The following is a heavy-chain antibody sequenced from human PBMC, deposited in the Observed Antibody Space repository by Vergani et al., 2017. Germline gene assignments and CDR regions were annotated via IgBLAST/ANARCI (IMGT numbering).Heavy chain of an antibody. V-gene: IGHV3-30*01. D-gene: IGHD4-17*01. CDR3: ARDPMTTVTTWLDY. CDR1: GFTFSSYA. CDR2: ISYDGSNK. J-gene: IGHJ4*02. Sequence: QVQLVESGGGVVQPGRSLRLSCAASGFTFSSYAMHWVRQAPGTGLEWVAVISYDGSNKYYADSVKGRFTISRDNSKNTLYLQMNSLRAEDTAVYYCARDPMTTVTTWLDYWGQGTLVTVSS.